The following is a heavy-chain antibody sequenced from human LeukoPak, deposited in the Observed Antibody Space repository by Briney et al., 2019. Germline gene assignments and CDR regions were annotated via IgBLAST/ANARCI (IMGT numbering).Heavy chain of an antibody. CDR3: ARDYVRI. V-gene: IGHV3-30*04. J-gene: IGHJ3*02. Sequence: GGSLRLSCAASGFIFTNYAMHWVRQAPGEGLEWMAAISYDGSKKFYADSVKGRFTISRDNSKNTLSLRMNSLGDEDTAVYYCARDYVRIWGQGTMVTVSS. CDR2: ISYDGSKK. CDR1: GFIFTNYA. D-gene: IGHD3-10*02.